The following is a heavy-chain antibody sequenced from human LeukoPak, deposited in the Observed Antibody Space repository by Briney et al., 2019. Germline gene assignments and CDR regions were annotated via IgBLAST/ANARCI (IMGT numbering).Heavy chain of an antibody. CDR1: GFTFSRHW. CDR3: VRETVSVITDFDY. D-gene: IGHD3-16*02. V-gene: IGHV3-7*01. CDR2: IKEDGSEQ. Sequence: GGSLRLSCAASGFTFSRHWMTWVRQAPGKGLEWVANIKEDGSEQYYVDSIKGRFTISRGNAKNSLYLQMSSLRAGDTAIYYCVRETVSVITDFDYWGQGTLVTVSS. J-gene: IGHJ4*02.